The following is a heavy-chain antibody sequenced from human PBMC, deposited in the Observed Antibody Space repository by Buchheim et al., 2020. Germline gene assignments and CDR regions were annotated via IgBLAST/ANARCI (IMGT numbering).Heavy chain of an antibody. CDR3: AREGCSSTSCYLGCY. V-gene: IGHV3-33*01. CDR1: GFTFSSYG. CDR2: IWYDGSNK. Sequence: QVQLVESGGGVVQPGRSLRLSCAASGFTFSSYGMHWVRQAPGKGLEWVAVIWYDGSNKYYADSVKGRFTISRDNSKNTLYLQMNSLRSEDTAVYYCAREGCSSTSCYLGCYWGQGTL. J-gene: IGHJ4*02. D-gene: IGHD2-2*01.